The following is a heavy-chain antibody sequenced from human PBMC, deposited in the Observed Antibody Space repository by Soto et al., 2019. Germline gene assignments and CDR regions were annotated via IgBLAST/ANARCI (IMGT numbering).Heavy chain of an antibody. J-gene: IGHJ3*02. V-gene: IGHV3-30-3*01. CDR3: ARFLSYSSSWYSLAFDI. CDR1: GFTFSSYA. Sequence: GGSLRLSCAASGFTFSSYAMHWVRQAPGKGLEWVAVISYDGSNKYYADSVKGRFTISRDNSKNTLYLQMNSLRAEDTAVYYCARFLSYSSSWYSLAFDIWGQGTMVTVSS. D-gene: IGHD6-13*01. CDR2: ISYDGSNK.